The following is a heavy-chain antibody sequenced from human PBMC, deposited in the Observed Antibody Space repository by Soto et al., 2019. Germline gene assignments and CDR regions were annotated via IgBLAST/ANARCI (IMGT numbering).Heavy chain of an antibody. CDR2: ISGSGDST. D-gene: IGHD3-10*01. CDR1: GFTFSSYA. V-gene: IGHV3-23*01. Sequence: EVQLLESGGGLVQPGGSLRLSCAASGFTFSSYAMSWVRQAPGKGLEWVSAISGSGDSTYYADSVNGRFTISRDSSKNTLYLQMNSLRAEDTAVYYCAKSYYGSGWDFDYWGQGTLVTVSS. J-gene: IGHJ4*02. CDR3: AKSYYGSGWDFDY.